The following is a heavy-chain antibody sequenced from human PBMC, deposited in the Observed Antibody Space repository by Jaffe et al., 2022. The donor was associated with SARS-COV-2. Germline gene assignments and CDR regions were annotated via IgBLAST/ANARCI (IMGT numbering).Heavy chain of an antibody. CDR3: ARDFDVGYSYGLYYFDY. J-gene: IGHJ4*02. CDR2: ISSSSSTI. V-gene: IGHV3-48*02. Sequence: EVQLVESGGGLVQPGGSLRLSCAASGFTFSSYSMNWVRQAPGKGLEWVSYISSSSSTIYYADSVKGRFTISRDNAKNSLYLQMNSLRDEDTAVYYCARDFDVGYSYGLYYFDYWGQGTLVTVSS. D-gene: IGHD5-18*01. CDR1: GFTFSSYS.